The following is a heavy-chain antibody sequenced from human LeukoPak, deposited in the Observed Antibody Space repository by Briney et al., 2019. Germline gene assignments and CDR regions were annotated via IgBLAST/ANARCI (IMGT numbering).Heavy chain of an antibody. J-gene: IGHJ4*02. V-gene: IGHV3-66*01. CDR1: GFTVSSNY. CDR2: IYSGGST. CDR3: ARTPNNSFDS. D-gene: IGHD1-1*01. Sequence: GGSLRLSCAASGFTVSSNYMSWVRQAAGEGLEWVSFIYSGGSTYYADSVKARFTISRDNSKNQLYLQMNSRGSEDTAVYYGARTPNNSFDSWGQETLVTVSS.